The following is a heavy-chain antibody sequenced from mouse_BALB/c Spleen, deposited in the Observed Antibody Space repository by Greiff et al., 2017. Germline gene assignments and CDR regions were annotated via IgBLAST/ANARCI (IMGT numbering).Heavy chain of an antibody. CDR1: GYSITSDYA. D-gene: IGHD3-3*01. J-gene: IGHJ4*01. V-gene: IGHV3-2*02. Sequence: EVKLVESGPGLVKPSQSLSLTCTVTGYSITSDYAWNWIRQFPGNKLEWMGYISYSGSTSYNPSLKSRISITRDTSKNQFFLQLNSVTTEDTATYYCARKGLTTGAMDYWGQGTSVTVSS. CDR2: ISYSGST. CDR3: ARKGLTTGAMDY.